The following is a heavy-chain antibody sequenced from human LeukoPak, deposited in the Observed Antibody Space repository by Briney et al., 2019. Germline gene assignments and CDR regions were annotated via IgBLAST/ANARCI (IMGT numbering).Heavy chain of an antibody. Sequence: GASVKVSCKASGYTLTSYYLHWVRQAPGQGLEWMAIINPSGGSTSHAQKFQGRVTMTRDTSASTVYMELSSLRSEDTAVYYCARGGITIFGVVDYWGQGTLVTVSS. V-gene: IGHV1-46*01. D-gene: IGHD3-3*01. CDR1: GYTLTSYY. CDR2: INPSGGST. J-gene: IGHJ4*02. CDR3: ARGGITIFGVVDY.